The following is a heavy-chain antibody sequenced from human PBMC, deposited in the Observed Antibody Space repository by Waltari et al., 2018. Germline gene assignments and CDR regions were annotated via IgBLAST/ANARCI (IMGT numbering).Heavy chain of an antibody. CDR2: IYGGGST. CDR3: ATDPGLRNGMDV. V-gene: IGHV3-NL1*01. Sequence: QVQLVESGGGVVQPGRSLRLSCAASGFTFSSYAMHWVRQAPGKGLEWVSVIYGGGSTFYADSVRGRFTISRDNSQNMVYLQMNSLRAEDTAVYYCATDPGLRNGMDVWGQGTTVTVSS. J-gene: IGHJ6*02. D-gene: IGHD4-17*01. CDR1: GFTFSSYA.